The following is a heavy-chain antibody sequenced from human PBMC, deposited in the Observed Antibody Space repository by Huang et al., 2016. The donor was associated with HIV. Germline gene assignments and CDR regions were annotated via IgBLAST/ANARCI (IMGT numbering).Heavy chain of an antibody. J-gene: IGHJ6*02. CDR1: GGTFSSYA. V-gene: IGHV1-69*01. D-gene: IGHD2-15*01. CDR3: ARDSRRYCSGGSCYSYYAMDV. Sequence: GGTFSSYAISWVRQAPGQGLEWMGGIIPMFRTANYAQKFQGRVTITADESTSTAYMELGSLRSEDTAVYYCARDSRRYCSGGSCYSYYAMDVWGQGTTVTVSS. CDR2: IIPMFRTA.